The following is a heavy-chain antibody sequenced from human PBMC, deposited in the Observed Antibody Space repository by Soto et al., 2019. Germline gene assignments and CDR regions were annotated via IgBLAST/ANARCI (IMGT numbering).Heavy chain of an antibody. D-gene: IGHD1-1*01. CDR1: GFTVSSNY. CDR3: ARDTGAYYYGMDV. J-gene: IGHJ6*02. CDR2: IYSGGST. Sequence: GGSLRLSCAASGFTVSSNYMSWVRQAPGKGLEWVSVIYSGGSTYYADSVKGRFTISRDNSKNTLYLQMNSLRAEDTAVYYWARDTGAYYYGMDVWGQGTTVTVSS. V-gene: IGHV3-53*01.